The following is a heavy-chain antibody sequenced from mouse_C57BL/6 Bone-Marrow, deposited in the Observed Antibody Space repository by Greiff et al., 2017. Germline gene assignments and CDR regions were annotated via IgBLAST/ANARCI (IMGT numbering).Heavy chain of an antibody. CDR2: ISGGGGNT. V-gene: IGHV5-9*01. J-gene: IGHJ1*03. CDR3: ARRYFDV. CDR1: GFTFSSYT. Sequence: EVQLVESGGGLVKPGGSLKLSCAASGFTFSSYTMSWVRQTPERRLEWVATISGGGGNTYYPDSVKGRFTISRDNAKNTLYLQMSSLRSEDTALYYCARRYFDVWGTGTTVTVSS.